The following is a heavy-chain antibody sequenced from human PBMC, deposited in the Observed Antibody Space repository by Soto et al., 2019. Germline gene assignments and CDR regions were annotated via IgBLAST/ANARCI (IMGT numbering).Heavy chain of an antibody. V-gene: IGHV4-34*01. CDR3: ASSFWSGSLDSYYYYGMGV. CDR1: GGSFSGYY. D-gene: IGHD3-3*01. Sequence: QVQLQQWGAGLLKPSETLSLTCAVYGGSFSGYYWSWIRQPPGKGLEWIGEINHSGSTNYIPSLKSRVTISVDTSKKQFSLKLSSVTAADTAVYYCASSFWSGSLDSYYYYGMGVWGQGTTVTVSS. CDR2: INHSGST. J-gene: IGHJ6*02.